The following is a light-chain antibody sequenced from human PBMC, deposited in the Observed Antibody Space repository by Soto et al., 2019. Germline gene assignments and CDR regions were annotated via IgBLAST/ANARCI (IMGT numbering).Light chain of an antibody. J-gene: IGKJ5*01. V-gene: IGKV1D-12*01. CDR1: QGISSW. CDR3: QQTHPFPST. CDR2: GAS. Sequence: DLQMTQSPSSVAASVGGRVTTTCRASQGISSWLAWYQQKPGKAPKLLIYGASSLHGGVPSRFSGSGSGTDFTLAISSLQPEDIATYYCQQTHPFPSTFGQGTRLEIK.